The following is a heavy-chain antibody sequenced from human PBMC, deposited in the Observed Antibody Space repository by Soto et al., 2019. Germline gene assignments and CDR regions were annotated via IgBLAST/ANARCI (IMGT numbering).Heavy chain of an antibody. Sequence: ASVKVSCKASGYTFTNYGIRWVRQAPGHGLEWMGWISTYSGNTDYRQKLQGRVTMTTDTPTSTAYMELRSLRSDDRAVYYCARVGNVAMPSGFDYWGQGALVTVSS. V-gene: IGHV1-18*01. J-gene: IGHJ4*02. CDR2: ISTYSGNT. D-gene: IGHD2-2*01. CDR1: GYTFTNYG. CDR3: ARVGNVAMPSGFDY.